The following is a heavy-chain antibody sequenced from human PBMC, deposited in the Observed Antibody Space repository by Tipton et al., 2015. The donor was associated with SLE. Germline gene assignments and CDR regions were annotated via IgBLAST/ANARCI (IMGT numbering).Heavy chain of an antibody. J-gene: IGHJ4*02. CDR2: INHSGGT. Sequence: GLVKPSETLSLTCTVSGYSISSAYYWSWLRQPPGKGPEWIGEINHSGGTNYNPSLKSRVTISIDTSKNQFSLKLSSVTAADTATYYCARGLFGWELPYWGQGTLVTVSS. V-gene: IGHV4-38-2*02. D-gene: IGHD1-26*01. CDR1: GYSISSAYY. CDR3: ARGLFGWELPY.